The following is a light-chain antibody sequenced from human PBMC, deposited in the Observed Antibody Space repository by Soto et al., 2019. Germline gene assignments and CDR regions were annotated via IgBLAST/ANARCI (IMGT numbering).Light chain of an antibody. Sequence: DIQMTQSPSTLSASVGDRVTITCRASQSISSYLNWYQQKPGKAPKLLIYAASSLQSEVPSRFSGSGSGTDFTLTISSLQPEDFATYYCQQSYSTLTWTFGQGTKVDI. CDR3: QQSYSTLTWT. V-gene: IGKV1-39*01. J-gene: IGKJ1*01. CDR2: AAS. CDR1: QSISSY.